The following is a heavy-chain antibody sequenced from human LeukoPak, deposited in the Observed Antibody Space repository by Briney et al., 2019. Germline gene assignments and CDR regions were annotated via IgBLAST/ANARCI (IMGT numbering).Heavy chain of an antibody. Sequence: ASVKVSCKASGYSFSNYGISWLRQAPGHPGQGLEWMGWIAVFNGKTDYAQKFQGRVTLTTDTSTSTAYMELRSLRSDDTAIYYCARTDVYQDIWGQGTLVTVSS. CDR3: ARTDVYQDI. V-gene: IGHV1-18*01. CDR1: GYSFSNYG. D-gene: IGHD2-8*01. CDR2: IAVFNGKT. J-gene: IGHJ4*02.